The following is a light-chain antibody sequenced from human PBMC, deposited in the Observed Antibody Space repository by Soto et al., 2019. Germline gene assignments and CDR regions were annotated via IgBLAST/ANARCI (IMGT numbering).Light chain of an antibody. J-gene: IGKJ1*01. V-gene: IGKV1-6*01. CDR2: AAS. CDR1: QAIRTA. CDR3: LLDFRYFWA. Sequence: AIQLTQSPSSLYASVGDRVTITCRASQAIRTALGWYQQKPGKVPKLLIYAASILQSGVPSRFSGSGSGTDFTLTISSLQPEDVATYYCLLDFRYFWASDQGTKVEIK.